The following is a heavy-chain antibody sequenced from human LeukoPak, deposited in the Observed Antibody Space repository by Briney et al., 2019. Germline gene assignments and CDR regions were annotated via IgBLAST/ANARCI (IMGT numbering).Heavy chain of an antibody. D-gene: IGHD5-12*01. J-gene: IGHJ4*02. Sequence: ASVKVSCKASGGTFSSYAISWVRQAPGQGLEWMGGIIPIFGTANYAQKFQGRVTITADESTSTAYMELSSLRSEDTAVYYCKVDLSRGFDYWGQGTLVTVSS. CDR3: KVDLSRGFDY. CDR2: IIPIFGTA. CDR1: GGTFSSYA. V-gene: IGHV1-69*13.